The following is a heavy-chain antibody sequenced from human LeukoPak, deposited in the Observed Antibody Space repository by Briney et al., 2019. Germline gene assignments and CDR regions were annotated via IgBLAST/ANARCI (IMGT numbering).Heavy chain of an antibody. CDR3: ARDERVTFGGVIVLAFDY. CDR1: GCSISSYY. CDR2: IYTSGST. V-gene: IGHV4-4*07. J-gene: IGHJ4*02. Sequence: PSETLSLTCTVSGCSISSYYWSWIRQPAGKGLEWIGRIYTSGSTNYNPSLKSRVHMSVDTSKTQFSLKLSSVTAADTAVYYCARDERVTFGGVIVLAFDYWGQGTLVTVSS. D-gene: IGHD3-16*02.